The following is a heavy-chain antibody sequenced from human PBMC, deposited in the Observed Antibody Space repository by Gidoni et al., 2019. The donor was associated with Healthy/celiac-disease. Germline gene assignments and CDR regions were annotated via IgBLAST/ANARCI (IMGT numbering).Heavy chain of an antibody. CDR1: GYTFTGYY. J-gene: IGHJ4*02. CDR2: INPNSGGT. D-gene: IGHD2-15*01. CDR3: ARTHCSGGSCYFYFDY. V-gene: IGHV1-2*02. Sequence: VQLVQSGAEVKKPGASVKVSCKASGYTFTGYYMHWVRQAPGQGLEWMGWINPNSGGTNYAQKFQGRVTMTRDTSISTAYMELSRLRSDDTAVYYCARTHCSGGSCYFYFDYWGQGTLVTVSS.